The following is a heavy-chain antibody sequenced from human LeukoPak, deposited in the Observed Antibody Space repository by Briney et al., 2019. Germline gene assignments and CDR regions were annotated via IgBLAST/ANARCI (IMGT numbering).Heavy chain of an antibody. CDR2: ITWDGGTT. CDR3: ARDRTAEAGNDYYMGV. Sequence: GGSLRLSCAASGFSFSTYGMHWVRQPPGKGLEWISLITWDGGTTYYADSVRGRFTISRDNSKNSLFLRMNSLRPEDTALYYCARDRTAEAGNDYYMGVWGNGTTVIVSS. J-gene: IGHJ6*03. D-gene: IGHD6-13*01. V-gene: IGHV3-43D*04. CDR1: GFSFSTYG.